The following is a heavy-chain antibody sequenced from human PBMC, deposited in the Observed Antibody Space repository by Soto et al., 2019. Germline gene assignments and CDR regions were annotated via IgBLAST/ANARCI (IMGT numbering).Heavy chain of an antibody. V-gene: IGHV4-59*01. CDR1: GGSISSYY. D-gene: IGHD3-9*01. J-gene: IGHJ6*02. CDR3: ARGGDILTGYPYYYYGMDV. Sequence: SETLSLTCTITGGSISSYYSSWIRQPPGKGLEWIGYIYYSGSTNYNPSLKSRVTISVDTSKNQFSLKLSSVTAADTAVYYCARGGDILTGYPYYYYGMDVWGQGTTVT. CDR2: IYYSGST.